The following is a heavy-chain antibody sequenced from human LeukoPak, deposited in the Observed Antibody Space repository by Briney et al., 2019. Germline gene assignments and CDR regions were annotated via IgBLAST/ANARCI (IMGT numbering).Heavy chain of an antibody. CDR2: IYTSGST. D-gene: IGHD3-9*01. Sequence: PSETLSLTCTVSGGSISSYYWSWLRQPAGKGLEWIGRIYTSGSTNYNPSLKSRVTMSVDTSKNQFSLKLSSVTAADTAVYYCARDGTYYDILTGYYWHDAFDIWGQGTMVTVSS. CDR1: GGSISSYY. V-gene: IGHV4-4*07. J-gene: IGHJ3*02. CDR3: ARDGTYYDILTGYYWHDAFDI.